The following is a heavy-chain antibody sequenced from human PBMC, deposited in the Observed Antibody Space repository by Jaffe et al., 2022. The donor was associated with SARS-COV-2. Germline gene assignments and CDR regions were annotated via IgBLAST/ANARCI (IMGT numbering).Heavy chain of an antibody. Sequence: EVQLVESGGGLVQPGGSLRLSCAASGFAFSYYWMHWVRQAPGKGLLWVSRINSDGTSTNYADSVRGRFTISRDNTKNTLYLQMNSLRVEDTAVYYCTPLTSSFGAAWGQGTLVTVSS. CDR1: GFAFSYYW. J-gene: IGHJ5*02. CDR2: INSDGTST. V-gene: IGHV3-74*01. D-gene: IGHD2-2*01. CDR3: TPLTSSFGAA.